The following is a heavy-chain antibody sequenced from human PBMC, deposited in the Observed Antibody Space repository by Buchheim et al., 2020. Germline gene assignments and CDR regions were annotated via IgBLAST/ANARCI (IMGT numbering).Heavy chain of an antibody. J-gene: IGHJ6*02. D-gene: IGHD2-2*01. V-gene: IGHV4-34*01. CDR1: GGSFSGYY. Sequence: QVQLQQWGAGLLKPSETLSLTCAVYGGSFSGYYWSWIRQPPGKGLEWIGEINHSGSTNYNPSLKSRVTISVDTSTNQFSLKLSSVTAADTAVYYCARVYCSSTSCYLRYYYGMDVWGQGTT. CDR3: ARVYCSSTSCYLRYYYGMDV. CDR2: INHSGST.